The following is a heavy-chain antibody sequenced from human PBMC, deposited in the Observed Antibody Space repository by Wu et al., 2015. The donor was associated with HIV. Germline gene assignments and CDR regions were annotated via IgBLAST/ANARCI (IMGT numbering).Heavy chain of an antibody. V-gene: IGHV1-69*14. J-gene: IGHJ4*02. Sequence: QVQLVQSGAEVKKPGSSVKVSCKASGGTFSKYAFSWVRQAPGQGLEWMGGIIPFLGATNYAQKFQGKVTFTADKSTSTVYMELTSLRSDDTAVYYCARDSPRGTSIVDYYFDLLGPGNAGLRLL. CDR1: GGTFSKYA. D-gene: IGHD1-1*01. CDR3: ARDSPRGTSIVDYYFDL. CDR2: IIPFLGAT.